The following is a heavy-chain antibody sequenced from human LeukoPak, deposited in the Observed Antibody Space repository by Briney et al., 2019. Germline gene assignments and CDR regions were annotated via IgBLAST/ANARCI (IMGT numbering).Heavy chain of an antibody. CDR2: IYYSGST. V-gene: IGHV4-59*01. Sequence: SETLSLTCTVSGGSISSYYWSWIRQPPGKGLEWIGYIYYSGSTNYNPSLMSRVTISVDTSKNQFSLKLSSVTAADTAVYYCARAPRAYNWNRLYFDYWGQGTLVTVSS. D-gene: IGHD1-1*01. CDR3: ARAPRAYNWNRLYFDY. CDR1: GGSISSYY. J-gene: IGHJ4*02.